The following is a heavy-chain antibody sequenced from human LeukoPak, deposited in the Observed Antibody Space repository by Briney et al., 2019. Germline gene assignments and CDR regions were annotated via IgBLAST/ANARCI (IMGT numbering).Heavy chain of an antibody. D-gene: IGHD6-13*01. CDR2: ISDSGSTA. CDR1: GFTFSNYA. V-gene: IGHV3-23*01. J-gene: IGHJ4*02. CDR3: AKTGSNWYYFDY. Sequence: GGSLRLSCGASGFTFSNYAMSWVRQAPGKGLEWVSGISDSGSTAFYADSVKGRFTISRDNSKNTVYLQMNSLRAEDTAVYYCAKTGSNWYYFDYWGQGTLVTVSS.